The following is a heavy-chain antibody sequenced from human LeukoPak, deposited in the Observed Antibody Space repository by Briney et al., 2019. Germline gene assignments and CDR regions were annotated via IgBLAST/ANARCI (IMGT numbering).Heavy chain of an antibody. CDR1: GFTFSSYS. V-gene: IGHV3-21*01. CDR3: ARHCSGGSCYDY. J-gene: IGHJ4*02. Sequence: KSGGSLRLSCAASGFTFSSYSMNWVRQAPGKGLEWVSSISSSSSYIYYADSVKGRFTISRDNAKNSLYLQMNSLRAEGTAVYYCARHCSGGSCYDYWGQGTLVTVSS. CDR2: ISSSSSYI. D-gene: IGHD2-15*01.